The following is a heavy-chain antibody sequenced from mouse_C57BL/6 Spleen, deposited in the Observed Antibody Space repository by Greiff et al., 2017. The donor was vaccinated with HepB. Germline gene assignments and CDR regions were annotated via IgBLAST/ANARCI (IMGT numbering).Heavy chain of an antibody. V-gene: IGHV5-16*01. CDR3: ARGGGYDGLEYFDY. D-gene: IGHD2-2*01. Sequence: EVKLVESEGGLVQPGSSMKLSCTASGFTFSDYYMAWVRQVPEKGLEWVANINYDGSSTYYLDSLKSRFIISRDNAKNILYLQMSSLKSEDTATYYCARGGGYDGLEYFDYWGQGTTLTVSS. CDR2: INYDGSST. J-gene: IGHJ2*01. CDR1: GFTFSDYY.